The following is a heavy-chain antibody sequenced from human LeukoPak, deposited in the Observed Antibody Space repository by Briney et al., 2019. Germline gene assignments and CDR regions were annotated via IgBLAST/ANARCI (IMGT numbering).Heavy chain of an antibody. CDR3: AKGISPDLWSASNFDY. CDR1: GFTFDDYA. J-gene: IGHJ4*02. V-gene: IGHV3-9*03. CDR2: ISWNSGRI. Sequence: GRSLRLSCAASGFTFDDYAMHWVRQAPGKGLEWVSGISWNSGRIGYADSVKGRFTISRDNAKNSLYLQMNSLSAEDMALYYCAKGISPDLWSASNFDYWGQGTLVTVSS. D-gene: IGHD3-3*01.